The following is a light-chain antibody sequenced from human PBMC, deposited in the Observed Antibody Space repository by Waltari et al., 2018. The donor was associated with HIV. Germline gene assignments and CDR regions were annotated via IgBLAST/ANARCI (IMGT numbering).Light chain of an antibody. V-gene: IGLV3-25*03. CDR2: KDS. CDR1: VLPKQY. Sequence: SYELTQPPSVSVSPGQTARTTCPGDVLPKQYAYSYQQKPGQAPVVVISKDSERPSGIPERFSGSSSGTTVTLTISGVQAEDEADYYCQAADSSGTYAVFGGGTQLTVL. J-gene: IGLJ7*01. CDR3: QAADSSGTYAV.